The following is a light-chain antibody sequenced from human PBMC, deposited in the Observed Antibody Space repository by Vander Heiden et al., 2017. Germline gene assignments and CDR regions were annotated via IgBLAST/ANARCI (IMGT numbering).Light chain of an antibody. CDR3: QQYNSYPVT. V-gene: IGKV1-5*03. CDR2: KAS. CDR1: QSIGTW. J-gene: IGKJ1*01. Sequence: DIQMTQSPSTPSASVGDRVTITCRASQSIGTWLAWYQQKPGKAPKRLIYKASSLESGVPSRFSGSGSGTEFTLTISSLQPDDFATYYCQQYNSYPVTFGQGTKVEIK.